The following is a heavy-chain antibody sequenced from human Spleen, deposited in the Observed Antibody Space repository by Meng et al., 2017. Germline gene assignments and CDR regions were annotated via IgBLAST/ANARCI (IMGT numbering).Heavy chain of an antibody. CDR2: THHSGST. Sequence: SETLSLTCAVYGGSFSEYYWTWIRQPPGKGLEWIGETHHSGSTSYNPSLNSRVILSVDTSKNQFSLKLSSVTAADTAVYYCARGCYDILTGYYICDWGQGTLVTVSS. J-gene: IGHJ4*02. CDR3: ARGCYDILTGYYICD. CDR1: GGSFSEYY. D-gene: IGHD3-9*01. V-gene: IGHV4-34*01.